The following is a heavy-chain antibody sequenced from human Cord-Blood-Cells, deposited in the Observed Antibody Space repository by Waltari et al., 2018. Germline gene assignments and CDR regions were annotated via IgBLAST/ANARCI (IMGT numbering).Heavy chain of an antibody. J-gene: IGHJ4*02. CDR1: GGSFSGYY. CDR2: INHSGST. V-gene: IGHV4-34*01. Sequence: QVQLQQWGAGLLKPSETLSLTCAVYGGSFSGYYWSWIRQPPGKGLEWIGEINHSGSTNYNPSLKSRVTISVDTSKNQFSLKLSSVTAADTAVYYCARGALNYYGSGSYYNYWGQGTLVTVSS. D-gene: IGHD3-10*01. CDR3: ARGALNYYGSGSYYNY.